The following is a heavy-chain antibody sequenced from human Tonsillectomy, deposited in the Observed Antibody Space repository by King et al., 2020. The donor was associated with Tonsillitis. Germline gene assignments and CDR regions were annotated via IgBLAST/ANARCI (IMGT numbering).Heavy chain of an antibody. V-gene: IGHV3-9*01. CDR3: AKERIGYCSN. D-gene: IGHD2-15*01. Sequence: VQLVESGGGLVQPGRSLRLSCAASGFTFDDDAMHWVRQAPGKGLEWVSGISWNSGSIGYADSVKGRFTISRDNAKNSLYLQMNSLRAEDTALYYCAKERIGYCSNWGQGTLATVSS. CDR1: GFTFDDDA. J-gene: IGHJ4*02. CDR2: ISWNSGSI.